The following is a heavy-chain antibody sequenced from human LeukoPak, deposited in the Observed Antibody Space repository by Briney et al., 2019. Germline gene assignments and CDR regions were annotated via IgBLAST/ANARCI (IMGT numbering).Heavy chain of an antibody. J-gene: IGHJ4*02. CDR1: GLTVSSNY. CDR2: IYSGGST. V-gene: IGHV3-66*02. CDR3: ARDAPSGYEAN. D-gene: IGHD5-12*01. Sequence: GGSLRLSCAASGLTVSSNYMSWVRQAPGKGLEWVSVIYSGGSTYYADSVKGRFTISRDNSKNTLYLQMNSLRTEDTAVYYCARDAPSGYEANWGQGTLVTVSS.